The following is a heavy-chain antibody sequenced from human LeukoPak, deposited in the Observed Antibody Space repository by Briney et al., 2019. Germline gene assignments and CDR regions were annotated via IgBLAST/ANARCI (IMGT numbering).Heavy chain of an antibody. CDR3: ARDDYGSGTPTIDY. CDR2: IGSSGRYM. J-gene: IGHJ4*02. D-gene: IGHD3-16*01. CDR1: GFRFSAYA. Sequence: GGSLRLSCAASGFRFSAYAMNWVRQAPGKGLEWVSSIGSSGRYMYSGDSLKGRFTGARDNAKNSLYLEMNSLRAEDTAVYYCARDDYGSGTPTIDYWGQGTLVSVAS. V-gene: IGHV3-21*01.